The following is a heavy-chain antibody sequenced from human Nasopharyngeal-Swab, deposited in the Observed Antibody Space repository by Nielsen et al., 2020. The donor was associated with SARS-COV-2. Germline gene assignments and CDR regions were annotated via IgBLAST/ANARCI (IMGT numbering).Heavy chain of an antibody. CDR3: ARRGDYGGNPFDAFDI. J-gene: IGHJ3*02. D-gene: IGHD4-23*01. CDR2: IYPGDFDT. CDR1: GYSFSDYW. Sequence: KVSCKGSGYSFSDYWIAWVRQMPGKGLEWMGIIYPGDFDTRYSPSFQGQVAISVDKSISTAYLHWSSLKASDTAMYYCARRGDYGGNPFDAFDIWGQGTMVTVSS. V-gene: IGHV5-51*01.